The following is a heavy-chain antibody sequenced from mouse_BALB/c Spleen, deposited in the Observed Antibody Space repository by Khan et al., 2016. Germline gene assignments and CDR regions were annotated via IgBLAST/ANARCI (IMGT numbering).Heavy chain of an antibody. CDR3: ARTFTTVVPSMDY. V-gene: IGHV5-6-3*01. CDR1: GFTFSSYG. J-gene: IGHJ4*01. Sequence: EVELVESGGGLVQPGGSLKLSCAASGFTFSSYGVSWVRQTPDKRLELVATINSNGGSTYYPDSVKGRFTISRDTAKNTLYLQMSSLKSEDTAMYYCARTFTTVVPSMDYWGHGTSVTVSS. D-gene: IGHD1-1*01. CDR2: INSNGGST.